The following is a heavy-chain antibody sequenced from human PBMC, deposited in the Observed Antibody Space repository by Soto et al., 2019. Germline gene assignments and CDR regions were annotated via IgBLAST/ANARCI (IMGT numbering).Heavy chain of an antibody. CDR1: GFTLSNNG. J-gene: IGHJ3*02. Sequence: QVQLVESGGGVVQPGRSLRLSCVASGFTLSNNGMHWVRQAPGKGLEWVAVVWYDGSNEYYADSVKGRFTISRDKSKNTLYLQMDSLRAEDAAVYYCARGRGEQERDAFDIGGQGTMVTVCS. D-gene: IGHD2-21*01. V-gene: IGHV3-33*01. CDR3: ARGRGEQERDAFDI. CDR2: VWYDGSNE.